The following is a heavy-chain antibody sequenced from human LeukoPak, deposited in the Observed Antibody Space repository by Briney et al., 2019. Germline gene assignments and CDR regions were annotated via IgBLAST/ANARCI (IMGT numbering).Heavy chain of an antibody. CDR1: GYTFTGYY. CDR3: ARPSTPHYGSGSYYY. V-gene: IGHV1-2*02. CDR2: INPNSGGT. J-gene: IGHJ4*02. Sequence: ASVKVSCKASGYTFTGYYMHWVRQAPGQGLEWMGWINPNSGGTNYAQKFQGRVTMTRDTSISTAYMELSRLRSDDTAVYYCARPSTPHYGSGSYYYRGQGTLVTVSS. D-gene: IGHD3-10*01.